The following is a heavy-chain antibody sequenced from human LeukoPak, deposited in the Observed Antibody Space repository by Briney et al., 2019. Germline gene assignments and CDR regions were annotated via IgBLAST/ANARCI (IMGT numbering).Heavy chain of an antibody. Sequence: SQTLSLTCTVSVGSISRGGYYWSWIRQHPGKGLAWIGYIYYSGSTYYNPSLKIRVTISVDTSKHQFSLNLRSVTAADTAVYYCARGSHRHSYGDYWRQGTLVTVSS. CDR3: ARGSHRHSYGDY. D-gene: IGHD5-18*01. CDR1: VGSISRGGYY. J-gene: IGHJ4*02. CDR2: IYYSGST. V-gene: IGHV4-31*03.